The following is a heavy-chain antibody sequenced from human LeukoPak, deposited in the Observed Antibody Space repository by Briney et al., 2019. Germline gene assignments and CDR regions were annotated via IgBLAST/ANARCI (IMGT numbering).Heavy chain of an antibody. V-gene: IGHV3-30*01. J-gene: IGHJ4*02. CDR1: GFTFSSYA. CDR2: ISYDGSNK. CDR3: AKDPSGWGGLFDY. D-gene: IGHD6-19*01. Sequence: GRSLRLSCAASGFTFSSYAMHWVRQAPGKGLEWVAVISYDGSNKYYADSVKGRFTISRDNSKNTLYLQMNSLRAEDTAVYYCAKDPSGWGGLFDYWGQGTLVTVSS.